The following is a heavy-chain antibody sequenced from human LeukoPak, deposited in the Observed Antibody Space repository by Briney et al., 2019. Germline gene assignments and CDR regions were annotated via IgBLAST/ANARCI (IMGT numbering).Heavy chain of an antibody. CDR1: GGTFSSYA. CDR3: ARALYGASYYYYYYGMDV. Sequence: ASVKVSCGASGGTFSSYAISWVRQAPGQGLEWMGGIIPIFGTANYAQKFQGRVTITADESTSTAYMELSSLRSEDTAVYYCARALYGASYYYYYYGMDVWGQGTTVTVSS. V-gene: IGHV1-69*13. CDR2: IIPIFGTA. D-gene: IGHD4-17*01. J-gene: IGHJ6*02.